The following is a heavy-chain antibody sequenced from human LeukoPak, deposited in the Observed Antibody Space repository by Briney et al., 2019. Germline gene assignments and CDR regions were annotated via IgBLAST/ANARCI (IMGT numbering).Heavy chain of an antibody. Sequence: AGGSLRLSCAASGFTFSSYAMSWVRQAPGKGLEWVSGISGSGGSTYYADSVKGRFTISRDNSKNTLYLQMNSLRAEDTAVYYCAKDHSSSGWPYWYFDLWGRGTLVTVSS. CDR3: AKDHSSSGWPYWYFDL. V-gene: IGHV3-23*01. CDR2: ISGSGGST. CDR1: GFTFSSYA. D-gene: IGHD6-19*01. J-gene: IGHJ2*01.